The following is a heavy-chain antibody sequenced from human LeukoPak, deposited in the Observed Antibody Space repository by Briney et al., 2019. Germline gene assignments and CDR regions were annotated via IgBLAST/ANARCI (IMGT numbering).Heavy chain of an antibody. J-gene: IGHJ3*02. CDR3: ASVTTIFGVVNAFDI. D-gene: IGHD3-3*01. CDR1: GYTFTSYY. CDR2: INPSGGST. V-gene: IGHV1-46*01. Sequence: GASVKVSCKASGYTFTSYYMHWVRQAPGQGLEWMGIINPSGGSTSYAQKFQGRVTITRDTSASTAYMELSSLRSEDTAVYYCASVTTIFGVVNAFDIWGQGTMVTVSS.